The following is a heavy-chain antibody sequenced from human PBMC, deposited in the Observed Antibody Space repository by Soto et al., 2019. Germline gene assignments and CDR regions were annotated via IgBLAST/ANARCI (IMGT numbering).Heavy chain of an antibody. V-gene: IGHV1-18*01. CDR1: GYTFSNYG. D-gene: IGHD2-15*01. CDR3: SSFIMVGSWFDPNYYHGMDV. CDR2: ISGYNGNT. J-gene: IGHJ6*02. Sequence: QVQLVQSGAEVKKPGASVTVSCKTSGYTFSNYGINWVRQAPGQGLEWMGWISGYNGNTNYAQTVQGRVTMTTDTSTGTVYMELRSLKSEAPAIYYCSSFIMVGSWFDPNYYHGMDVWGQGTTVTVSS.